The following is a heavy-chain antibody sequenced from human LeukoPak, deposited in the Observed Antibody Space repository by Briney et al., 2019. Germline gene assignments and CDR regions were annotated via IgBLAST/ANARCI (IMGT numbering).Heavy chain of an antibody. CDR1: GGSISSYY. CDR3: ARGQWLVLGYWYFDL. V-gene: IGHV4-59*01. Sequence: NPSETLSLTCTVSGGSISSYYWSWIGQPPGKGLEWIGYIYYSGSIDYNPSLKSRVSISVDTSKNQFSLNLSSVTAADTAVYYCARGQWLVLGYWYFDLWGRGTLVTVSS. J-gene: IGHJ2*01. D-gene: IGHD6-19*01. CDR2: IYYSGSI.